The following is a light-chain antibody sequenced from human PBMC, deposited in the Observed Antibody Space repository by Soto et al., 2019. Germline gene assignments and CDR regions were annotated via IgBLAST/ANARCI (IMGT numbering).Light chain of an antibody. J-gene: IGKJ1*01. CDR1: QTISTS. CDR2: RAS. V-gene: IGKV1-39*01. CDR3: QQSYNSPPWT. Sequence: DIQMTQSPSSLSASVGDRVTISCRASQTISTSLNWYQQKPGTAPRLLIYRASSVKSGVPTRFSGSGSRRDFTLTISSLRPEDIATYFCQQSYNSPPWTFGQGTNVEVK.